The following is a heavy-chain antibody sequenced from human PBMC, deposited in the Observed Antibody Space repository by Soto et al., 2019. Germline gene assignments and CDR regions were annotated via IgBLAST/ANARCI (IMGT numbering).Heavy chain of an antibody. CDR2: IKQDGSEK. Sequence: GGSLRLSCAASGFTFSSYWMSWVRQAPGKGLEWVANIKQDGSEKYYVDSVKGRFTISRDNAKNSLYLQMNSLRAEDTAVYYCARVSPLYCSSTSCWFDPWGQGTLVTVSS. J-gene: IGHJ5*02. V-gene: IGHV3-7*01. CDR3: ARVSPLYCSSTSCWFDP. CDR1: GFTFSSYW. D-gene: IGHD2-2*01.